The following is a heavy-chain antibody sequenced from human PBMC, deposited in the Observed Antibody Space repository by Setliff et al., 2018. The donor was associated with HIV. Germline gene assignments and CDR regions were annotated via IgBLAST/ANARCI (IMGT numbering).Heavy chain of an antibody. J-gene: IGHJ4*02. CDR2: LFSRGAT. CDR3: ARHGQSFDFSIASEGYYFDS. D-gene: IGHD3-3*01. Sequence: PSETLSLTCTVSGGSITSAPYNWGWIRQPPGKGLEWVGSLFSRGATYYHPSLKSRVTISLDTSQNNFSLKLTSVTAADTAVYYCARHGQSFDFSIASEGYYFDSWGQGTLVTVSS. CDR1: GGSITSAPYN. V-gene: IGHV4-39*01.